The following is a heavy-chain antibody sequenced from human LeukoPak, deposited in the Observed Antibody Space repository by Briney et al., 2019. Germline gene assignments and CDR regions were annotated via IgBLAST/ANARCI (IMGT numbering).Heavy chain of an antibody. Sequence: PSETLSLTCTASGGSISSSSYYWGWIRQPPGKGLEWIGSIYYSGSTYYNPSLKSRVTMSVDTSKNQFSLKLSSVTAADTAVYYCARDGLRFLDLFDYWGQGTLVTVSS. CDR3: ARDGLRFLDLFDY. J-gene: IGHJ4*02. V-gene: IGHV4-39*07. D-gene: IGHD3-3*01. CDR2: IYYSGST. CDR1: GGSISSSSYY.